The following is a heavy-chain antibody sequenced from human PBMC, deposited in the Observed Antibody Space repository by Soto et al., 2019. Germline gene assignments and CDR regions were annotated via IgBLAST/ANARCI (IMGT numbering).Heavy chain of an antibody. CDR1: GFIFSGSA. V-gene: IGHV3-73*01. CDR2: IRSKANSYAT. CDR3: TRRPDYDSSGYYPD. J-gene: IGHJ4*02. D-gene: IGHD3-22*01. Sequence: GGSLRLPCGASGFIFSGSAMHWVRQASGKGLEWVGRIRSKANSYATAYAASVKGRFTISRDDSKNTAYLQMNSLKTEDTAVYYCTRRPDYDSSGYYPDWGQGTLVTVSS.